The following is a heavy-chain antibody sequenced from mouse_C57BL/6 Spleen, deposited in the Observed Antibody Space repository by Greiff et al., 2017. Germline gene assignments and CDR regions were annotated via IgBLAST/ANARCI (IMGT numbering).Heavy chain of an antibody. CDR1: GYAFSSSW. CDR3: ARYYDGLDY. J-gene: IGHJ2*01. CDR2: IYPGDGDT. Sequence: VQLQQSGPELVKPGASVKISCKASGYAFSSSWMNWVKQRPGKGLEWIGRIYPGDGDTNYNGKFKGKATLTADKSSSTAYMQLSSLTSEDSAVYFCARYYDGLDYWGQGTTLTVSS. V-gene: IGHV1-82*01. D-gene: IGHD2-3*01.